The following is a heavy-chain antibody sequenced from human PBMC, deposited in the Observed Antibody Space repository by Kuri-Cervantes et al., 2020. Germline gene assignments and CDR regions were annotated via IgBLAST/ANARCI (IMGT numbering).Heavy chain of an antibody. CDR2: INHSGST. CDR3: ARQLGVGTTTFAFDI. V-gene: IGHV4-34*01. D-gene: IGHD1-26*01. J-gene: IGHJ3*02. CDR1: GGSFSGYY. Sequence: SQTLSLTGAVYGGSFSGYYWSWIRQPPGKGLEWIGEINHSGSTNYNPSRKSRVTISVDTSKNRFSLKLSSLTAADTAVYYCARQLGVGTTTFAFDIWGQGAMVTVSS.